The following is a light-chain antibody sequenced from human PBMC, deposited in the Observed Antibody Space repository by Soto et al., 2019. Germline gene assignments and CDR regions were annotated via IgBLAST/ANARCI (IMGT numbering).Light chain of an antibody. CDR3: QQYNSYWT. CDR2: KAS. J-gene: IGKJ1*01. V-gene: IGKV1-5*03. Sequence: DIQMTQSPSTLSASVGDRVTITCRASQSISSWLAWYQQKPGKAPKLLIYKASSLESGFPSRFSGSGSGTEFPPTISSLQPDDFATYYCQQYNSYWTFGQGTKVEIK. CDR1: QSISSW.